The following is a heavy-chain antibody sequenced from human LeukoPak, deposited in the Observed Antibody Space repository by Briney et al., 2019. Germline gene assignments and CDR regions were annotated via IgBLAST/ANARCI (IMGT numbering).Heavy chain of an antibody. CDR2: INHSGST. J-gene: IGHJ4*02. CDR3: ARHAGIAVAAFDY. Sequence: KAGGSLRLSCAASGFTFSSYAMNWVRQPPGKGLEWIGEINHSGSTNYNPSLKSRVTISVDTSKNQFSLRLSSVTAADTAVYYCARHAGIAVAAFDYWGQGTLVTVSS. V-gene: IGHV4-34*01. CDR1: GFTFSSYA. D-gene: IGHD6-19*01.